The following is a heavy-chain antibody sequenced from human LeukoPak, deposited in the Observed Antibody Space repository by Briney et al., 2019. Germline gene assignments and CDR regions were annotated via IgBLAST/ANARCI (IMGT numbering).Heavy chain of an antibody. CDR1: GFTFSSYW. CDR3: ASPAVTADHDY. Sequence: GGSLRLSCAASGFTFSSYWMHWVRQAPGKGLVWVSRINSDGSSTSYADSVKGRFTISRDNAKNTLYLQMNSLRAEDTAVYYCASPAVTADHDYWGQGTLVTVSS. CDR2: INSDGSST. J-gene: IGHJ4*02. D-gene: IGHD1-20*01. V-gene: IGHV3-74*01.